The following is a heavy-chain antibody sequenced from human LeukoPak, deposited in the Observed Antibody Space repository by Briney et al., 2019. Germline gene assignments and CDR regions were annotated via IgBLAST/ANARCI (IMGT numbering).Heavy chain of an antibody. V-gene: IGHV3-48*03. D-gene: IGHD3-10*01. CDR1: GFTFSNFE. CDR2: ITTDSSAK. CDR3: TREAGDPSYGMDV. J-gene: IGHJ6*04. Sequence: GGSLRLSCAASGFTFSNFEMNWVRRAPGKGLEWVSHITTDSSAKKYKDSVKGRFTISRDNAKNSLYLQMNSLRAEDTALYYCTREAGDPSYGMDVWGKGTTVTVSS.